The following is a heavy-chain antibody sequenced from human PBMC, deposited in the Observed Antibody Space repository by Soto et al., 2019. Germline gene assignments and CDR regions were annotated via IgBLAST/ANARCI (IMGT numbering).Heavy chain of an antibody. CDR1: GFTFSSYG. V-gene: IGHV3-30*18. Sequence: QVQLVESGGGVVQPGRSLRLSCAASGFTFSSYGMHWVRQAPGKGLEWVAVISYDGSNKYYADSVKGRFTISRDNSKNTLYLQMNSLRAEDTAMYYCAKDTRSGWLDYYGMDVWGQGTTVTVSS. CDR3: AKDTRSGWLDYYGMDV. J-gene: IGHJ6*02. CDR2: ISYDGSNK. D-gene: IGHD6-19*01.